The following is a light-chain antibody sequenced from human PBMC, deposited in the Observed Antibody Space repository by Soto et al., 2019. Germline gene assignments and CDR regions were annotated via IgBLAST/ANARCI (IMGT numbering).Light chain of an antibody. Sequence: DIQMTQSPSSVSASVGDRVTITCQASQDISNYLNWYQQKPGKAPKLLIYDASNLETGVPSSFSGSGSGTDFTFTISSLQPEDIATYYCQQYDNLPLTFGGGTKWIS. V-gene: IGKV1-33*01. J-gene: IGKJ4*01. CDR2: DAS. CDR3: QQYDNLPLT. CDR1: QDISNY.